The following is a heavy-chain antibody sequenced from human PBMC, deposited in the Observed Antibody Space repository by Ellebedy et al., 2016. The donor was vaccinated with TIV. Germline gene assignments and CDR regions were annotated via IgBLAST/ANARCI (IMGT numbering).Heavy chain of an antibody. CDR3: ARQGKYYYGMDV. CDR2: IYYSGST. CDR1: GGSISSYY. Sequence: SETLSLTXTVSGGSISSYYWSWIRQPPGKGLEWIGYIYYSGSTNYNPSLKSRVTISVDTSKNQFSLKLSSVTAADTAVYYCARQGKYYYGMDVWGQGTTVTVSS. J-gene: IGHJ6*02. D-gene: IGHD3-10*01. V-gene: IGHV4-59*08.